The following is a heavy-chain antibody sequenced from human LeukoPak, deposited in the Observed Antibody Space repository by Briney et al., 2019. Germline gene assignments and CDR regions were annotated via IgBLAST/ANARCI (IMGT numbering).Heavy chain of an antibody. D-gene: IGHD1-26*01. V-gene: IGHV1-69*13. CDR2: IIPIFGTA. Sequence: SVKVSCKASGGTFSSYAISWVRQAPGQGLEWTGGIIPIFGTANYAQKFQGRVTITADESTSTAYIELSSLRSEDTAVYYCARDVYSGSYSFDYWGQGTLVTVSS. CDR3: ARDVYSGSYSFDY. CDR1: GGTFSSYA. J-gene: IGHJ4*02.